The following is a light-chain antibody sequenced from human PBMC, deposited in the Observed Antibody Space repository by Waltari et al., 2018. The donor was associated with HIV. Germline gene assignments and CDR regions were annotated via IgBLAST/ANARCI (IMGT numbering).Light chain of an antibody. CDR2: DVN. CDR3: CSYAGSYTYV. Sequence: QSALTQPRSVTGSPGQSVTISCTGTSSDVGGYNYVSWYQQHPGKAPKLMIYDVNKRPSGVPDRFSDSKSGNTASLTISGLQAEDEADYYCCSYAGSYTYVFGTGTKVTVL. V-gene: IGLV2-11*01. J-gene: IGLJ1*01. CDR1: SSDVGGYNY.